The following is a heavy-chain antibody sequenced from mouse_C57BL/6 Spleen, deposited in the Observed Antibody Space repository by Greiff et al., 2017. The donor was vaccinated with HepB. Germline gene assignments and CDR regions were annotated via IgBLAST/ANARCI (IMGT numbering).Heavy chain of an antibody. D-gene: IGHD3-3*01. CDR1: GYTFTDYE. Sequence: VKLQESGAELVRPGASVTLSCKASGYTFTDYEMHWVKQTPVHGLEWIGAIDPETGGTAYNQKFKGKAILTADKSSSIAYMELRSLTSEDSAVYYCTRGGTRDYWGQGTTLTVSS. V-gene: IGHV1-15*01. CDR3: TRGGTRDY. J-gene: IGHJ2*01. CDR2: IDPETGGT.